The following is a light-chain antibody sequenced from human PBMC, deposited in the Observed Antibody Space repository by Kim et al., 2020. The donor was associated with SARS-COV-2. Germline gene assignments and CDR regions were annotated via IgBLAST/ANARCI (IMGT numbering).Light chain of an antibody. CDR2: DVI. CDR3: CSYAGSYTHWV. J-gene: IGLJ3*02. Sequence: QSALTQPRSVSGSPAQSVTISCTGTSSDVGGYNYVSWYQQHPGKAPKLMIYDVIKRPSGVPDHFSGSKSGNTASLTISGLQAEDEADYYCCSYAGSYTHWVFGGGTQLTVL. V-gene: IGLV2-11*01. CDR1: SSDVGGYNY.